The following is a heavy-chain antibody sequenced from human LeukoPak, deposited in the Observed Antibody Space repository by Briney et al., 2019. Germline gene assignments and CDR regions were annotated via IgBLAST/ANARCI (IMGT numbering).Heavy chain of an antibody. CDR1: GGSVSSGSYY. CDR2: IYYTGNT. D-gene: IGHD6-13*01. Sequence: SQTLSLTCTISGGSVSSGSYYWSWIRQPPGKGLEWIGYIYYTGNTNYNPSLKSRVTISVDTSKSQFSPKLNSVTAADTAVYYCARGVRIAAAGSFFDYWGQGTLVTVSS. CDR3: ARGVRIAAAGSFFDY. V-gene: IGHV4-61*01. J-gene: IGHJ4*02.